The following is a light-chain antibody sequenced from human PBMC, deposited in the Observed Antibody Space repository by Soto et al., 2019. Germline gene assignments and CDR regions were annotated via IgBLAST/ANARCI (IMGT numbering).Light chain of an antibody. V-gene: IGKV3-15*01. CDR1: QSVSSN. CDR2: GAS. Sequence: EIVLTQSPGTLSLSPGERATLSCRASQSVSSNFLGWYQQKPGQAPRLLIYGASTRATGIPAKFSGGGSGTEFTLTISSLQSEDFAIYYCQQYKNGWTFGQGTKVDIK. CDR3: QQYKNGWT. J-gene: IGKJ1*01.